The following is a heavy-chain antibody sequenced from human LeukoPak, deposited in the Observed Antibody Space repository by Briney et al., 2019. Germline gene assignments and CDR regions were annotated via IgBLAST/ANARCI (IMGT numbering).Heavy chain of an antibody. CDR2: IYYSGST. D-gene: IGHD1-26*01. CDR3: ARLLKIPRGDAFDI. J-gene: IGHJ3*02. Sequence: PSQTLSLTCTVSGGSISSGDYYWSWIRQPPGKGLEWIGYIYYSGSTYYNPSLKSRVTISVDTSKNQFSLKLSSVTAADTAEYYCARLLKIPRGDAFDIWGQGTMVTVSS. CDR1: GGSISSGDYY. V-gene: IGHV4-30-4*01.